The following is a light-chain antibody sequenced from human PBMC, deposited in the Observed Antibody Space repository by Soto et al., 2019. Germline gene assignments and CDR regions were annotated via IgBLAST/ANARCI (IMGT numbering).Light chain of an antibody. CDR2: GAS. J-gene: IGKJ5*01. V-gene: IGKV3-20*01. CDR3: QQYGSSPPIT. Sequence: EIVMTQSPTTLSVSPGARTPLSWRASQSVGSGLSWYQQKPGQAPRLLIYGASSRATGIPDRFSGSGSGTDFTLTISRLEPEDFAVYYCQQYGSSPPITFGQGTRLEIK. CDR1: QSVGSG.